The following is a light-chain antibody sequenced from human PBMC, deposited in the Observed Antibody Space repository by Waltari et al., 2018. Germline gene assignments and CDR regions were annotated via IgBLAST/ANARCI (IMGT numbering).Light chain of an antibody. V-gene: IGKV3-15*01. CDR1: QNVGTS. CDR3: QQYEDWPRHS. Sequence: EIVVTQSPATLSVSPGERVTLSCRASQNVGTSLAWYQQKPGQTPRLLFFGAYSRASGVPARFSGSGSGTDFTLAISSLQSDDFAVYYCQQYEDWPRHSFGGGTKVQIE. J-gene: IGKJ4*01. CDR2: GAY.